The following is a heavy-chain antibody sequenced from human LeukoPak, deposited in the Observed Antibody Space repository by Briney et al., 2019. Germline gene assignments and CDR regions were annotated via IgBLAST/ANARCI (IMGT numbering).Heavy chain of an antibody. D-gene: IGHD6-19*01. Sequence: ESLKISCKGSGYSFTNYWIAWVRQMPGKGLEWMGIIYPGDSDTRYSPSFQGQVTTSADKSISTAYLQWSSLKASDTAMYYCARASQWLVLRYFDLWGRGTLVTVFS. J-gene: IGHJ2*01. CDR3: ARASQWLVLRYFDL. CDR1: GYSFTNYW. CDR2: IYPGDSDT. V-gene: IGHV5-51*01.